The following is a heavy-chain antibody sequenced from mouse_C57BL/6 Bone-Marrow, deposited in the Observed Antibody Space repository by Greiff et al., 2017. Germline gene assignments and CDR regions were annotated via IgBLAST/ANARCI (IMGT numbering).Heavy chain of an antibody. J-gene: IGHJ2*01. Sequence: EVKLVESGGDLVKPGGSLKLSCAASGFTFSSYGMSWVRQTPDKRLEWVATISSGGSYTYYPDSVKGRFTISRDNAKNTLYLQMSSLKSEDTAMYYCARRVLWYYLDYWGQGTTLTVSS. CDR2: ISSGGSYT. CDR1: GFTFSSYG. D-gene: IGHD6-1*01. V-gene: IGHV5-6*02. CDR3: ARRVLWYYLDY.